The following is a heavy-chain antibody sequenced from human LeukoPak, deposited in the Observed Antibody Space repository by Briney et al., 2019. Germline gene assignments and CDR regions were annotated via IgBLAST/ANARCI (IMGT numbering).Heavy chain of an antibody. CDR1: GGSISSSSYY. CDR3: ARHDPLSSSSWYYFDY. Sequence: SETLSLTCTVSGGSISSSSYYWGWIRQPPGKGLEWIGSIYYSGSTYYNPSLKSRVTISVDTSKNQFSLKLSSVTAADTAVYYCARHDPLSSSSWYYFDYWGQGTLVTVSS. J-gene: IGHJ4*02. V-gene: IGHV4-39*01. CDR2: IYYSGST. D-gene: IGHD6-13*01.